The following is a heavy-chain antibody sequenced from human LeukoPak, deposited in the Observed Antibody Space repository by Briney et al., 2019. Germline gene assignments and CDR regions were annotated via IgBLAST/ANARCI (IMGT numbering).Heavy chain of an antibody. J-gene: IGHJ4*02. Sequence: PSETLSLTCTVSGGSISPYYWSWIRQPPGKGLEWIGYISYSGSTDYNPSLKSRVTISVDTSKNQFSLKLNSVTADTAVYYCTRDRRDGYNYVDYWGQGTLVTVSS. V-gene: IGHV4-59*01. D-gene: IGHD5-24*01. CDR1: GGSISPYY. CDR3: TRDRRDGYNYVDY. CDR2: ISYSGST.